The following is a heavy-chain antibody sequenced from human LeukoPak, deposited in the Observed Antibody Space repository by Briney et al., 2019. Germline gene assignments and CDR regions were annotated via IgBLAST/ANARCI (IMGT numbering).Heavy chain of an antibody. V-gene: IGHV4-59*08. CDR1: GASISDYY. D-gene: IGHD3-10*01. J-gene: IGHJ4*02. Sequence: SETLSLTCTVSGASISDYYWSWIRQPPGKRLEGIAYMYYSGIPNYSRSLKSRGTMSADKSNNQVSLTLTSVTAADTAVYYCASHHGRGEAFDYWGRGTLVTVSS. CDR3: ASHHGRGEAFDY. CDR2: MYYSGIP.